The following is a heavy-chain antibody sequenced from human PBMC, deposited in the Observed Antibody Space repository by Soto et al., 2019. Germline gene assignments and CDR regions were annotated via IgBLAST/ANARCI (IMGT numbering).Heavy chain of an antibody. V-gene: IGHV4-39*01. CDR3: ARLVIYYYDSSGYYYDY. CDR2: IYYSGST. CDR1: GGSISSSSYY. Sequence: ASETLSLTCTVSGGSISSSSYYWGWIRQPPGKGLEWIGSIYYSGSTYHNPSLKSRVTISVDTSKNQFSLKLSSVTAADTAVYYCARLVIYYYDSSGYYYDYWGQGTLVTVSS. D-gene: IGHD3-22*01. J-gene: IGHJ4*02.